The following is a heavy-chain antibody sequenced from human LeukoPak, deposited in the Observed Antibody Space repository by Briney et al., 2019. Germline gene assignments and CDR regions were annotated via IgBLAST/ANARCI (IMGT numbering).Heavy chain of an antibody. CDR3: ARGVLRYFDWLLHNNGTWLVHNWFDP. V-gene: IGHV1-2*02. Sequence: GASVKVSCKASGYTFTGYYMHWVRQAPGQGLEWMGWINPNSGGTNYAQKFQGRVTMTRDTSISTAYMELSRLRSDDTAVYYCARGVLRYFDWLLHNNGTWLVHNWFDPWGQGTLVTVSS. D-gene: IGHD3-9*01. J-gene: IGHJ5*02. CDR2: INPNSGGT. CDR1: GYTFTGYY.